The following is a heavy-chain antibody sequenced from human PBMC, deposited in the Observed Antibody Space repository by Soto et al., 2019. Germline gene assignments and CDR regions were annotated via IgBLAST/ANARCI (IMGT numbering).Heavy chain of an antibody. J-gene: IGHJ3*02. CDR2: ISYDGSNK. Sequence: QVQLVESGGGVVQPGRSLRLSCAASGFTFSSYAMHWVRQAPGKGLEWVAVISYDGSNKYYADSVKGRFTISRDNSKNTLYLQMNSLRAEDTAVYYCACHHYYDSSGYPGWAFDIWGQGTMVTVSS. V-gene: IGHV3-30-3*01. CDR3: ACHHYYDSSGYPGWAFDI. D-gene: IGHD3-22*01. CDR1: GFTFSSYA.